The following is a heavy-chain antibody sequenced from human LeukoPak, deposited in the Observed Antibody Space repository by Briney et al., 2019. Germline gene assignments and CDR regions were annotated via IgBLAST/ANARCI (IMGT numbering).Heavy chain of an antibody. J-gene: IGHJ4*02. D-gene: IGHD3-10*01. Sequence: GDSLSLSCAVSGITFCPQAMHWVRQAPGKGLEWLAGISYDGSSTFYADSVKGRFIISRDNSKHTLYPQMNSLRVEATAVYYCGRDPTQDGSGSYPSDYWGQGTLVTVSS. CDR1: GITFCPQA. V-gene: IGHV3-30*04. CDR2: ISYDGSST. CDR3: GRDPTQDGSGSYPSDY.